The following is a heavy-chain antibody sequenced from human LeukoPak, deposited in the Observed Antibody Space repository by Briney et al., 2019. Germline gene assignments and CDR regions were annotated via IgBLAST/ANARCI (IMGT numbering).Heavy chain of an antibody. CDR3: ARHMTTDMLDAFDI. CDR2: IFHSGST. CDR1: GYSISSGYY. J-gene: IGHJ3*02. Sequence: SETLSLTCAVSGYSISSGYYWAWIRQFPGKGLEWIVSIFHSGSTYDNPSLKSRVSTSVDASKNHFSLTLTAVTAADTAVYHCARHMTTDMLDAFDIWGQGTMVIISS. D-gene: IGHD3-10*02. V-gene: IGHV4-38-2*01.